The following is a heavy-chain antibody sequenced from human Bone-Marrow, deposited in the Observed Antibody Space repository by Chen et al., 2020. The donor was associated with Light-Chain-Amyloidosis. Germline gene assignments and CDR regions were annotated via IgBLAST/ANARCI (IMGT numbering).Heavy chain of an antibody. V-gene: IGHV3-30-3*01. J-gene: IGHJ4*02. CDR2: LSYDGNSK. D-gene: IGHD6-6*01. CDR3: ARVSFERGGPARPPGDS. Sequence: QVQLVESGGGVVQPGGSLRPSCPAPGFPFSNYGMHWVRQTPGKGLEWVAVLSYDGNSKYYADSVKGRFTISRDSSKNALYLQMNSLRAEDTAVYYCARVSFERGGPARPPGDSWGQGTLVTVSS. CDR1: GFPFSNYG.